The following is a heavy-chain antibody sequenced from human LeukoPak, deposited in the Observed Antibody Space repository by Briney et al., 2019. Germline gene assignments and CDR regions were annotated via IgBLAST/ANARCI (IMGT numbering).Heavy chain of an antibody. CDR2: IIPIFGTA. J-gene: IGHJ5*02. Sequence: ASVKVSCKASGGTFSSYAISWVRQAPGQGLEWMGGIIPIFGTANYAQKFQGRVTITADESTSTAYMELSSLRSEDTAVYYCARVPPAKSRHGWFDPWGQGTLVTVSS. CDR3: ARVPPAKSRHGWFDP. V-gene: IGHV1-69*13. CDR1: GGTFSSYA.